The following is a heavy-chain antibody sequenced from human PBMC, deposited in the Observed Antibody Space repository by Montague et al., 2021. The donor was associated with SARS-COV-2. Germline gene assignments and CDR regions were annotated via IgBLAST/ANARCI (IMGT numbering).Heavy chain of an antibody. Sequence: TLSLTCPVSGGSISSGGYYWSWIRQHPGKGLEWIGYIYYSGSTYYNPSLKSRVTIPVDTSKNQFSLKLSSVTAADTAVYYCARVEFDGGYDSVPLDVWGQGTTVTVSS. CDR1: GGSISSGGYY. J-gene: IGHJ6*02. CDR3: ARVEFDGGYDSVPLDV. CDR2: IYYSGST. D-gene: IGHD5-12*01. V-gene: IGHV4-31*03.